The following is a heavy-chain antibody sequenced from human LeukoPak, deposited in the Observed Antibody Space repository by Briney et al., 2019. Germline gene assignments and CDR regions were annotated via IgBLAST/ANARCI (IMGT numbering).Heavy chain of an antibody. D-gene: IGHD5-18*01. CDR3: ARMHTAMVTQRTYYYMDV. Sequence: GASVKVSCKASDYSFTRYAINWVRQAPGQGLEWMGWINTNTGNPTYAQGFTGRFVFSLDTSVSTAYLQISSLKAEDTAVYYCARMHTAMVTQRTYYYMDVWGKGTTVTVSS. J-gene: IGHJ6*03. CDR1: DYSFTRYA. V-gene: IGHV7-4-1*02. CDR2: INTNTGNP.